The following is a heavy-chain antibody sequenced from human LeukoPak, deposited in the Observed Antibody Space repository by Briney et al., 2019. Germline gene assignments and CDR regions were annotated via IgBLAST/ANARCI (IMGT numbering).Heavy chain of an antibody. CDR1: GGSFSGYY. CDR2: FYHSGGP. D-gene: IGHD3-3*01. Sequence: SETLSLTCAVYGGSFSGYYWGWIRQPPGKGLEWIGNFYHSGGPYYTPSLKSRVTISVDTSRNQFSLILSSVTAADTAVYYCARGGGFLESLYADAFDIWGQGTMVTVSS. CDR3: ARGGGFLESLYADAFDI. V-gene: IGHV4-34*01. J-gene: IGHJ3*02.